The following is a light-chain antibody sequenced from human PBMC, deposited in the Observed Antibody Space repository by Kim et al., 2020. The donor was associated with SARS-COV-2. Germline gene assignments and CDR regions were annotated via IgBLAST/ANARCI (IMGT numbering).Light chain of an antibody. CDR3: YSAADNNLV. CDR1: VLAKKY. V-gene: IGLV3-27*01. J-gene: IGLJ3*02. Sequence: ELTQPSSVSVSPGQTARITCSGDVLAKKYARWFQQKPGQAPVLVIYKDSERPSGIPERFSGSSSGTTVTLTISGAQVEDEADYYCYSAADNNLVFGGGTQLTVL. CDR2: KDS.